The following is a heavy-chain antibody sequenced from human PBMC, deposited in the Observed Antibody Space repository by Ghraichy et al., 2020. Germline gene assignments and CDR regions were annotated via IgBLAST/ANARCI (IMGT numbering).Heavy chain of an antibody. CDR2: IYTSGTT. V-gene: IGHV4-4*07. CDR1: GASISSYY. CDR3: ARDVAARFDP. Sequence: GSLRLSCTISGASISSYYWSWIRQPAGKGLEWIGRIYTSGTTNYNPSLKSRVTMSVDTSKIQFSLKLSSVTAADTAVYYCARDVAARFDPWGQGTLVTVSS. J-gene: IGHJ5*02. D-gene: IGHD6-6*01.